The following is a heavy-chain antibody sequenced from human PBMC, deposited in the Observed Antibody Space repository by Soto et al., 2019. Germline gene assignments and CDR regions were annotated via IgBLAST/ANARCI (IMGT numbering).Heavy chain of an antibody. CDR2: ISAYNGNT. CDR1: GYTFASYG. D-gene: IGHD2-2*01. CDR3: ARDNDCQLPCTIYYYYYGMDV. Sequence: GASVKVSCKASGYTFASYGISWVRQAPGQGLEWMGWISAYNGNTNYAQKLQGRVTMTTDTSTSTAYMELRSLRSDDTAVYYCARDNDCQLPCTIYYYYYGMDVWGQGTTVTVSS. V-gene: IGHV1-18*04. J-gene: IGHJ6*02.